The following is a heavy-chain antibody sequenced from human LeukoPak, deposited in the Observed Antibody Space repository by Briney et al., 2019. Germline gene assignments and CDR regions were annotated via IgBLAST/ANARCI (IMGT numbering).Heavy chain of an antibody. Sequence: ASLRLSCAASGIKISNYAMYSVRHAPLNSLASVSGISGSGDNTYYADSVKGRFTISRDNSKNTSYLQMNSLRAEDTAVYYCAKGGRGLKWFDPWGQGTLVTVSS. V-gene: IGHV3-23*01. J-gene: IGHJ5*02. D-gene: IGHD3-16*01. CDR2: ISGSGDNT. CDR3: AKGGRGLKWFDP. CDR1: GIKISNYA.